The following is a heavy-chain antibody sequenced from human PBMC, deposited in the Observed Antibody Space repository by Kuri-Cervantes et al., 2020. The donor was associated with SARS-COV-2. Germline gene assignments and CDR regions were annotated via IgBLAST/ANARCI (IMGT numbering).Heavy chain of an antibody. Sequence: GGSLRLSFEASGFTFSSYWMSWVRQAPGKGLEWVANIKQDGSEKYYVDSVKGRFTISRDNAKNSLYLQMNSLRAEDTAVYYCAREEWLHIHDAFDIWGQGTMVTVSS. CDR2: IKQDGSEK. CDR1: GFTFSSYW. J-gene: IGHJ3*02. V-gene: IGHV3-7*04. CDR3: AREEWLHIHDAFDI. D-gene: IGHD5-24*01.